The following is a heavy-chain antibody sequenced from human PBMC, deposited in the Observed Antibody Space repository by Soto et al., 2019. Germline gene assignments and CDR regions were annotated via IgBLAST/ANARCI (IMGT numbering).Heavy chain of an antibody. CDR1: GSTFSSYG. V-gene: IGHV3-30*18. Sequence: QVQLVESGGGVVQPGRSLRLSCAASGSTFSSYGMHWVRQAPGKGLEWVAVISYDGSNKYYADSVKGRFTISRDNSKNTLYLQMNSLRAEDTAVYYCAKDPGRLTFDYWAQGTLVTVSS. D-gene: IGHD2-8*01. CDR3: AKDPGRLTFDY. J-gene: IGHJ4*02. CDR2: ISYDGSNK.